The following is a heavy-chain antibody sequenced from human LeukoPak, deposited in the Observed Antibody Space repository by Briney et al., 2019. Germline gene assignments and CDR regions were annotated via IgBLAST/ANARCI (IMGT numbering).Heavy chain of an antibody. D-gene: IGHD1-26*01. CDR3: ARENRYSFYFDY. CDR1: GFTVSSSY. J-gene: IGHJ4*02. Sequence: GGSLRLSCAASGFTVSSSYMSWVRQAPGKGLEWVSVTYSGTSTYYIDSVQGRFTISRDTSKNTLYLQLSSLRAEDTAVYYCARENRYSFYFDYWGQGTLVTVSS. V-gene: IGHV3-66*02. CDR2: TYSGTST.